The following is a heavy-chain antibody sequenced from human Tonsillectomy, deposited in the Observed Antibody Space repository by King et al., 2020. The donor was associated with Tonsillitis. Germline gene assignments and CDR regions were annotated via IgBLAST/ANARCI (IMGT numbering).Heavy chain of an antibody. CDR1: GFTFSNYG. J-gene: IGHJ4*02. V-gene: IGHV3-30*02. D-gene: IGHD6-13*01. CDR3: AKEDYSSSWYVDY. CDR2: IRYDGSNK. Sequence: VQLVESGGGVVQPGGSLRLSCAASGFTFSNYGMHWVRQAPGKGLEWVAFIRYDGSNKFYADSVKGRFTISRDNSKNTLYLQMNSLSVEDTAVYYCAKEDYSSSWYVDYWGQGTLVTVSS.